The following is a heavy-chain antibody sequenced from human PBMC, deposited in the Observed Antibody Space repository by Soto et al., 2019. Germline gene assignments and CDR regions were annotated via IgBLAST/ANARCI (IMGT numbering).Heavy chain of an antibody. CDR3: AGGYGPGDH. J-gene: IGHJ4*02. CDR1: GGSISSYY. D-gene: IGHD2-15*01. Sequence: SETLSLTCTVSGGSISSYYWSWIRQPPGKGLEWIGYIYYSGSTNYNPSLKSRVTISVDTSKNQFSLKLSSVTAADTAVYYCAGGYGPGDHWGQGTLVTVSS. CDR2: IYYSGST. V-gene: IGHV4-59*01.